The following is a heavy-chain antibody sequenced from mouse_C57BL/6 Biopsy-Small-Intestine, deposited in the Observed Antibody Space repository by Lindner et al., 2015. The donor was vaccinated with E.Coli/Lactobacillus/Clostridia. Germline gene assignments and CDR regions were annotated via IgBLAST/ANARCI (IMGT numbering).Heavy chain of an antibody. CDR3: ARKKANWGYAMDY. CDR1: GYAFTNYL. CDR2: INPGSGGT. Sequence: VQLQESGAELVRPGTSVKVSCKASGYAFTNYLIEWVKQRPGQGLEWIGVINPGSGGTNYNEKFKGKATLTAGKSSSTAYMQLSSPTSEDSAVYFCARKKANWGYAMDYWGQGTSVTVSS. V-gene: IGHV1-54*01. D-gene: IGHD4-1*01. J-gene: IGHJ4*01.